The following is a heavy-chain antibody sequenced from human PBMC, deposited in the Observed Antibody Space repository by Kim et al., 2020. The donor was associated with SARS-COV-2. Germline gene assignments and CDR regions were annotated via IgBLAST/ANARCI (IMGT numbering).Heavy chain of an antibody. CDR2: ISAYNGNT. CDR1: GYTFTSYG. Sequence: ASVKVSCKASGYTFTSYGISWVRQAPGQGLEWMGWISAYNGNTNYAQKLQGRVTMTTDTSTSTAYMELRSLRSDDTAVYYCARGYGMVRGVRQEAFDIWGQGTMVTVSS. D-gene: IGHD3-10*01. J-gene: IGHJ3*02. CDR3: ARGYGMVRGVRQEAFDI. V-gene: IGHV1-18*01.